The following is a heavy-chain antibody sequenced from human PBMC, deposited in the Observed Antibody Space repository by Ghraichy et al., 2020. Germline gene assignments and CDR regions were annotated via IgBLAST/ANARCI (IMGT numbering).Heavy chain of an antibody. CDR2: IYYSGST. CDR1: GGSISSSSYY. Sequence: ETLSLTCTVSGGSISSSSYYWGWIRQPPGKGLEWIGSIYYSGSTYYNPSLKSRVTISVDTSKNQFSLKLSSVTAADTAVYYCATRGRAVLRYFDWQLNWFDPWGQGTLVTVSS. V-gene: IGHV4-39*01. CDR3: ATRGRAVLRYFDWQLNWFDP. D-gene: IGHD3-9*01. J-gene: IGHJ5*02.